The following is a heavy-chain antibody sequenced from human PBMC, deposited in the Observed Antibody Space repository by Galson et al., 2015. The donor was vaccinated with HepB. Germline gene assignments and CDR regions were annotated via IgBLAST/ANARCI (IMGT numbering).Heavy chain of an antibody. D-gene: IGHD1-26*01. CDR1: GGSFSGYY. CDR2: INHSGST. CDR3: ARGMGATTLIGYYYYGMDV. V-gene: IGHV4-34*01. J-gene: IGHJ6*02. Sequence: LSLTCAVYGGSFSGYYWSWIRQPPGKGLEWIGEINHSGSTNYNPSLKSRVTISVDTSKNQFSLKLSSVTAADTAVYYCARGMGATTLIGYYYYGMDVWGQGTTVTVSS.